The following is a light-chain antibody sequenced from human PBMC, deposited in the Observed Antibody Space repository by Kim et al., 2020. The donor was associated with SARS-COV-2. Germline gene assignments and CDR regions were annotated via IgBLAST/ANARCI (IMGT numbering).Light chain of an antibody. V-gene: IGKV1-33*01. CDR1: QDINNY. Sequence: SASAGDSVTISCQASQDINNYLSWYQQKSGKVPTRLISDASTLETGVPSRFSGSGSGTEFTLTISSLQPEDIATYFCQQYDNLISFGQGTRLEIK. J-gene: IGKJ5*01. CDR2: DAS. CDR3: QQYDNLIS.